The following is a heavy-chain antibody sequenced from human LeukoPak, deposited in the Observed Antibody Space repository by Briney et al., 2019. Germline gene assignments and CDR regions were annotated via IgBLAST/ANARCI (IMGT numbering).Heavy chain of an antibody. Sequence: GESLKISCKTSGYSFSSYWIAWVRQMSGKGLEWMGDIYPGDSDTRYSPSFQGQVTISADKSISTAYLQWSSLEASDTAMYYCARHAYGLNWGQGTLVTVSS. CDR3: ARHAYGLN. J-gene: IGHJ4*02. CDR2: IYPGDSDT. V-gene: IGHV5-51*01. D-gene: IGHD3-10*01. CDR1: GYSFSSYW.